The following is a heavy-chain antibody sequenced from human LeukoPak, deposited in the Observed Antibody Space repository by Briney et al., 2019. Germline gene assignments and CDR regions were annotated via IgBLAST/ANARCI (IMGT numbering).Heavy chain of an antibody. CDR2: ISSSGSTI. J-gene: IGHJ4*02. Sequence: GGSLRLSCAASGFTFSSYSMNWVRQAPGKGLEWVSYISSSGSTISYADSVKGRFTISRDNAKNSLYLQMNSLRAEDTAVYYCSRDRRAYSGNDLPDYWSQGILVTVSS. D-gene: IGHD5-12*01. CDR1: GFTFSSYS. CDR3: SRDRRAYSGNDLPDY. V-gene: IGHV3-48*04.